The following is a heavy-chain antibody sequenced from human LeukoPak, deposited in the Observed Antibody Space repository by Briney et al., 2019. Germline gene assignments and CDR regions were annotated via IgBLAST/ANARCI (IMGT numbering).Heavy chain of an antibody. CDR2: MYYSAST. J-gene: IGHJ4*02. CDR3: ARRAGNYEYFGGSYDY. CDR1: GGSISSSSYY. Sequence: SETLSLTCTVSGGSISSSSYYWGWIRQPPRKGLEWIGNMYYSASTYYNPSLQSRVTMSVDTSKNQFSLKLSSVTAADTAVYYCARRAGNYEYFGGSYDYWGQGTLVTVSS. V-gene: IGHV4-39*01. D-gene: IGHD3-16*01.